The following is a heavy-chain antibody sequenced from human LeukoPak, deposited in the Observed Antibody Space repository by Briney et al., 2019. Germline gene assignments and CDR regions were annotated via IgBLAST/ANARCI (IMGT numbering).Heavy chain of an antibody. J-gene: IGHJ4*02. Sequence: SETLSLTCAVYGGSFSGYSWSWIRQPPGKGLEWIGEIIHSGSTDYNPSLKSRVTISVDTSKNQFSLKLSSVTAADTAVYYCARSPYYYDSSGYYLNRSFDYWGQGTLVTVSS. V-gene: IGHV4-34*12. CDR2: IIHSGST. CDR3: ARSPYYYDSSGYYLNRSFDY. CDR1: GGSFSGYS. D-gene: IGHD3-22*01.